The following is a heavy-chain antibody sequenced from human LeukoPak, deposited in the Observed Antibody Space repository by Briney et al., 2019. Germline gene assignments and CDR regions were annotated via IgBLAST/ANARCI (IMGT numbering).Heavy chain of an antibody. D-gene: IGHD5/OR15-5a*01. CDR3: ARDAVSTTTAGGIDY. J-gene: IGHJ4*02. CDR2: ISAYSGYT. V-gene: IGHV1-18*01. Sequence: ASVKVSCKGSRYTFTNYGISWVRQAPGQGREWMGWISAYSGYTHYAQKIQGRVTVTTEASTSTANMELRSLTTYDTAVYYCARDAVSTTTAGGIDYWGQGTLVTVSS. CDR1: RYTFTNYG.